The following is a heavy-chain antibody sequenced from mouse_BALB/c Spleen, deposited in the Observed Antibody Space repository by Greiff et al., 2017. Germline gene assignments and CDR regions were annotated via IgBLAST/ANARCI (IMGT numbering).Heavy chain of an antibody. CDR2: INSNGGST. CDR3: ARGGWFAY. CDR1: GFTFSSYG. J-gene: IGHJ3*01. Sequence: EVKVVESGGGLVQPGGSLKLSCAASGFTFSSYGMSWVRQTPDKRLELVATINSNGGSTYYPDSVKGRFTISRDNAKNTLYLQMSSLKSEDTAMYYCARGGWFAYWGQGTLVTVSA. V-gene: IGHV5-6-3*01.